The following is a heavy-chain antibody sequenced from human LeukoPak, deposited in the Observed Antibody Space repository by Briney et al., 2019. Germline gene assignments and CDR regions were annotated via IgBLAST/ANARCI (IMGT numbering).Heavy chain of an antibody. D-gene: IGHD5-12*01. CDR3: ARGGGGYSWYFDL. CDR2: IYYSVST. CDR1: GGSISSGGYY. V-gene: IGHV4-31*01. J-gene: IGHJ2*01. Sequence: PSETLSLTCTVSGGSISSGGYYWSWIRQHPGNGLEWIGYIYYSVSTYYTPSLKNLVTISVATSKNQFSLRLSSVTAVDTAVYYCARGGGGYSWYFDLWGRGTLVTVSS.